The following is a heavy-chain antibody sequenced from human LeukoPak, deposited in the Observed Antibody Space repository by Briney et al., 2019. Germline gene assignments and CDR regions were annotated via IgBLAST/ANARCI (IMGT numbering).Heavy chain of an antibody. CDR1: GFILSSYE. V-gene: IGHV3-48*03. Sequence: PGGSLRLSCAASGFILSSYEMNWVRQAPGKGLEWVSYIGSSGSPIYYADSVRGRFSISRDAAKNSLYLQMNSLRAEDTAVYYCARGGSSRPIARWGQGTLVTVSS. CDR3: ARGGSSRPIAR. D-gene: IGHD2-21*01. CDR2: IGSSGSPI. J-gene: IGHJ4*02.